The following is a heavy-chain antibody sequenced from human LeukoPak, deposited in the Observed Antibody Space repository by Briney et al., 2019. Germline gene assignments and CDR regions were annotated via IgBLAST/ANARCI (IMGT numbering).Heavy chain of an antibody. D-gene: IGHD6-19*01. Sequence: GGSLRLSCAASGFTFSNAWMSWVRQAPGKGLEWVGRIKTKTDGGTTEYAAPLKGRLTISRDDSKHTLYLQMNSLKTVDTAVYYCTIVSDCGWTGYWGQGTLVTVSS. CDR1: GFTFSNAW. CDR3: TIVSDCGWTGY. V-gene: IGHV3-15*01. CDR2: IKTKTDGGTT. J-gene: IGHJ4*02.